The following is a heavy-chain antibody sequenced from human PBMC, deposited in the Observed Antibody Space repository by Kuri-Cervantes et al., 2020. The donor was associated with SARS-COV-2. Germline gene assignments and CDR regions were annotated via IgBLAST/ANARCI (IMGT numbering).Heavy chain of an antibody. CDR3: AKDMGDCGGDCYRFDY. CDR2: ISYDGSNK. D-gene: IGHD2-21*01. V-gene: IGHV3-30*18. Sequence: GGSLRLSCAASGFTFSNAWMSWVRQAPGKGLEWVAVISYDGSNKYYADSVKGRFTISRDNSKNTLYLQMNSLRAEDTAVYYCAKDMGDCGGDCYRFDYWGQGTLVTVSS. CDR1: GFTFSNAW. J-gene: IGHJ4*02.